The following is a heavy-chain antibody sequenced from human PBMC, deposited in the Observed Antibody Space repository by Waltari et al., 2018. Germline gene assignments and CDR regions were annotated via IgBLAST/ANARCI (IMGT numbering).Heavy chain of an antibody. D-gene: IGHD3-10*01. CDR1: GYTFPTYY. CDR2: INPSGGST. Sequence: QVQLVQSGAEVKKPGASVKVSCKASGYTFPTYYMPLVRQAPGQGLEWMGIINPSGGSTSYAQKFQGRVTMTRDTSTSTVYMELSSLRSEDTAVYYCARVILGEAMDVWGQGTTVTVSS. CDR3: ARVILGEAMDV. J-gene: IGHJ6*02. V-gene: IGHV1-46*01.